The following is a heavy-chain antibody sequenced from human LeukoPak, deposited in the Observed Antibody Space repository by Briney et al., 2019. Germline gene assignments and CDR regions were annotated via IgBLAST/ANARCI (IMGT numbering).Heavy chain of an antibody. CDR2: INPNSGDT. CDR3: ARGDYYGSPKVVAA. J-gene: IGHJ5*02. CDR1: GYTFTDYY. V-gene: IGHV1-2*02. Sequence: ASVKVSCKASGYTFTDYYINWVRQAPGQGLEWIGWINPNSGDTNHAQKFQDRVTMTRDTSISTAYIELNFLRSDDTAVFYCARGDYYGSPKVVAAWGQGTLVTVSS. D-gene: IGHD3-10*01.